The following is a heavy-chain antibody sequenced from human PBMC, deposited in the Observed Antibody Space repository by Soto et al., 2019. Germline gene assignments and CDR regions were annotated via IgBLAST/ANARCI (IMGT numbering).Heavy chain of an antibody. CDR1: GFTFSSYG. CDR3: AKGPQWELHVYFDY. Sequence: QVQLVESGGGVVQPGRSLRLSCAASGFTFSSYGMHWVGQAPGKGLEWVALISYDGIDKYYSDSVKGRFTISRDSSKNTVSLQMNSLRPEDTAVYYCAKGPQWELHVYFDYWGQGTLVTVSS. V-gene: IGHV3-30*18. J-gene: IGHJ4*02. CDR2: ISYDGIDK. D-gene: IGHD1-26*01.